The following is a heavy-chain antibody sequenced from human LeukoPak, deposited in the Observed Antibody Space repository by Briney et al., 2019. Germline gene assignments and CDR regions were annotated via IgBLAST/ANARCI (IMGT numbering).Heavy chain of an antibody. CDR1: GFTFSSYA. J-gene: IGHJ4*02. CDR3: XXDSLVHTFYFDY. Sequence: PGGSLRLSCAASGFTFSSYAMSWVRQAPGKGLEWVSAISGSGGSTYYADSVKGRFTISRDNSKNTLYLQMNSLRAEDTAVYYCXXDSLVHTFYFDYWGQGTLVTVSS. V-gene: IGHV3-23*01. CDR2: ISGSGGST. D-gene: IGHD2-21*01.